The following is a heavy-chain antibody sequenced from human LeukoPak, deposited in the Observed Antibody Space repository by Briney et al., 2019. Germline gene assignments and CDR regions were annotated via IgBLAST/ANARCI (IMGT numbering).Heavy chain of an antibody. D-gene: IGHD3-16*01. CDR3: AKDYFELGDYARLHYFDY. J-gene: IGHJ4*02. CDR1: GFSFSSYG. Sequence: PGGSLRLSCTVSGFSFSSYGMHWVRQAPGKGLEWVAFLRNDRLIKDHADSVRGRFTISRDNSKNTLYLQMNSLRAEDTAVYYCAKDYFELGDYARLHYFDYWGQGTLVIVSS. V-gene: IGHV3-30*02. CDR2: LRNDRLIK.